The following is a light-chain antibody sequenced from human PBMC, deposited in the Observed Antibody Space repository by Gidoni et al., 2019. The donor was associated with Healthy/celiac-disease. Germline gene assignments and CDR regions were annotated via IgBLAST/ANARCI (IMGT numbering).Light chain of an antibody. CDR3: QSYDSSLSGYV. Sequence: QSVLTPPPPVSGAPGQRGTISCTGSSSNIGAGYDLHWYQQLPGTAPKLLIYGNSNRPSGVPDRFSGSKSGTSASLAITGLQAEDEADYYCQSYDSSLSGYVFGTGTKVTVL. J-gene: IGLJ1*01. CDR2: GNS. V-gene: IGLV1-40*01. CDR1: SSNIGAGYD.